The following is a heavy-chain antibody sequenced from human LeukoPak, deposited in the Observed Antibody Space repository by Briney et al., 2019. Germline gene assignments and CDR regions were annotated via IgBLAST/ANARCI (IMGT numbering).Heavy chain of an antibody. J-gene: IGHJ4*02. CDR1: GFTFTDFY. CDR2: ISDSGTTV. Sequence: GGSLRLSCAASGFTFTDFYMTWIRQAPGKGLQWVAYISDSGTTVDYADSVKGRFSISRDNTENSLYLQMNSLRVEDTGFYYCARDVGADFWGQGTLVAVSS. CDR3: ARDVGADF. V-gene: IGHV3-11*04. D-gene: IGHD1-26*01.